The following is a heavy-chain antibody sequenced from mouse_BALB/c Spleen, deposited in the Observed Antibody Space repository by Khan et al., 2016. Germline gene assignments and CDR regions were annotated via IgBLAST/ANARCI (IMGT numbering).Heavy chain of an antibody. D-gene: IGHD1-1*01. J-gene: IGHJ2*01. CDR2: INTNTGET. CDR3: ATGITTVRATWRHY. V-gene: IGHV9-3-1*01. Sequence: QIQLVQSGPELKKPGETVKISCKASGYTFTNFGINWVRQAPGKGLEWMDWINTNTGETTYADDFKGRFAFSLETSASTAYLQINNLKNEDTATYVCATGITTVRATWRHYWGQGTTLTVSS. CDR1: GYTFTNFG.